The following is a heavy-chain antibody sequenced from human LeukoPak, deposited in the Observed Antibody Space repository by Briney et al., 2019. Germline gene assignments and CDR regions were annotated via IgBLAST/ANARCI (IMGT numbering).Heavy chain of an antibody. J-gene: IGHJ4*02. V-gene: IGHV4-39*07. CDR1: GDSISSSSYY. Sequence: SETLSLTCTVSGDSISSSSYYWGWIRQPPGKGLEWIGSIYYSGSTYYNPSLKSRVTISVDTSKNQFSLKLSSVTAADTAVYYCARTRLRWFRAVDYWGQGTLVTVSS. CDR2: IYYSGST. D-gene: IGHD4-23*01. CDR3: ARTRLRWFRAVDY.